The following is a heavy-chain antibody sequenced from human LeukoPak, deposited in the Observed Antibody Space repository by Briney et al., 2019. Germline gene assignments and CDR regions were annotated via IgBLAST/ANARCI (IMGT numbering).Heavy chain of an antibody. Sequence: ASVKVSCKASGYTFTSYWIQWVRQAPGQGLEWMGLINPDGGSTAYAHKFQGRVIMTRDTSTSTAYMDLSSLIPEDTAVYHCARAPRNSSTMLDFWGQGTLVTISS. D-gene: IGHD6-13*01. J-gene: IGHJ4*02. V-gene: IGHV1-46*01. CDR2: INPDGGST. CDR3: ARAPRNSSTMLDF. CDR1: GYTFTSYW.